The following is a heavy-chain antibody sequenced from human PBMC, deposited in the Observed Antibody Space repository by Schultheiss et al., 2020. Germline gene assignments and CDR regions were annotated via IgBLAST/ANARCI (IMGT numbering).Heavy chain of an antibody. Sequence: SQPLSLTCTVSGGSISSSSYYWSWIRQPPGKGLEWIGEINHSGSTNYNPSLKSRVTISVDTSKNQFSLKLSSVTAADTAVYYCARRRDGYKRWGQGTLVTVSS. D-gene: IGHD5-24*01. CDR1: GGSISSSSYY. J-gene: IGHJ4*02. CDR2: INHSGST. CDR3: ARRRDGYKR. V-gene: IGHV4-39*07.